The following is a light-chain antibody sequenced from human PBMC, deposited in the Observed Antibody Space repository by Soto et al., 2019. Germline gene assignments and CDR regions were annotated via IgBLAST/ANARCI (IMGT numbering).Light chain of an antibody. Sequence: DIQMTQSPSTLSASVGDRVTITCRASQSINYWLAWYQQRPGKAPKLLIYDASTLHSGAPSRFSGSGSGTDFTLTIPGLQPDDFASYYCQHYNGYPPWTVGLGTSVEI. V-gene: IGKV1-5*01. CDR1: QSINYW. J-gene: IGKJ1*01. CDR2: DAS. CDR3: QHYNGYPPWT.